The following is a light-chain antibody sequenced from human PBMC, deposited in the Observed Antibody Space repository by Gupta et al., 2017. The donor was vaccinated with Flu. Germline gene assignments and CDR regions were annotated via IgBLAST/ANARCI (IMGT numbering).Light chain of an antibody. CDR1: QSVSSN. V-gene: IGKV3-15*01. CDR3: QQYNNWPGS. CDR2: GAS. Sequence: EKVMTQSPATLSVSPGERATLSCRASQSVSSNLAWYQLKPGQPPRLLIYGASTRATGIPARFSGSGSGTEFTLTISSLQSEDFAVYYCQQYNNWPGSFGQGTKLEFK. J-gene: IGKJ2*03.